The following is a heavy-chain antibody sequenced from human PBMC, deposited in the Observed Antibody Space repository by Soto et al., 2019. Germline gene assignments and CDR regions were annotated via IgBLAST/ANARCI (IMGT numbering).Heavy chain of an antibody. CDR3: AGGGGVAGLQRLLTVTTTKEGYYNYMDA. CDR1: GGTFSSYT. V-gene: IGHV1-69*02. J-gene: IGHJ6*03. Sequence: SVKVSCKASGGTFSSYTISWVRQAPGQGLEWMGRIIPILGIANYAQKFQGRVTITADKSTSTAYMELSSLRSEDTVVYYCAGGGGVAGLQRLLTVTTTKEGYYNYMDAWGKGAAVTVSS. D-gene: IGHD4-4*01. CDR2: IIPILGIA.